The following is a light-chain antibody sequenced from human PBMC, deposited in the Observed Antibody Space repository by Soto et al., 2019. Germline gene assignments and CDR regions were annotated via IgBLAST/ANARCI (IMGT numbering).Light chain of an antibody. CDR2: AAY. Sequence: DIQMTQSPSSVSASAGDRVTITCRASQDISNWLAWYQQKPGKAPKLLIYAAYKLQSGVPSRFSGSGSGTDFTLTISGLQPEDFATYYCQQANSFPPYSFGQGTKLEIK. J-gene: IGKJ2*03. CDR1: QDISNW. V-gene: IGKV1-12*01. CDR3: QQANSFPPYS.